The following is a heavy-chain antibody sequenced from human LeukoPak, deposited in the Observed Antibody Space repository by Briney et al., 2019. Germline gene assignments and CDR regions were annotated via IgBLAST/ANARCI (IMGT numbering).Heavy chain of an antibody. Sequence: PSQTLSLTCTVSGDSISSGHYYWSWIRQHPGKGLEWIGYIYYSGNTYYNPSLKSRVTISLATSKNQFSLKLSSVTAADTAVYYCARAGGDGYNDYWGQGTLVTVSS. CDR2: IYYSGNT. CDR1: GDSISSGHYY. D-gene: IGHD5-24*01. J-gene: IGHJ4*02. CDR3: ARAGGDGYNDY. V-gene: IGHV4-31*03.